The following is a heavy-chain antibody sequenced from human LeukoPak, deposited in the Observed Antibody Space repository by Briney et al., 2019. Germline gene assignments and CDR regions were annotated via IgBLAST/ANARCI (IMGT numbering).Heavy chain of an antibody. D-gene: IGHD3-3*01. Sequence: GGSLRLSCAASGFTFSSYAMHWVRQAPGKGLEWVAVISYDGSNKYYADSVKGRFTISRDNPKNTLYLQMNSLRAEDTAVYYCAGAGFLEWLPDDYWGQGTLVTVSS. CDR3: AGAGFLEWLPDDY. CDR1: GFTFSSYA. CDR2: ISYDGSNK. V-gene: IGHV3-30-3*01. J-gene: IGHJ4*02.